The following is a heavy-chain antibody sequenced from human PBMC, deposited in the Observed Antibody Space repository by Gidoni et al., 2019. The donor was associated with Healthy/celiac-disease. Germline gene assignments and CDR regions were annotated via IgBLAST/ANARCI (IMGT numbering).Heavy chain of an antibody. CDR3: ARDRSPMDTAMGVIDY. CDR1: GCPLTRGYYY. D-gene: IGHD5-18*01. V-gene: IGHV4-30-4*01. CDR2: IYYSGST. J-gene: IGHJ4*02. Sequence: QVQLQESGPGPVKPFPPLSLPRPAPGCPLTRGYYYWSWIRQPPGKGLEWIGYIYYSGSTYYNPSLKSRVTISVDTSKNQFSLKLSSVTAADTAVYYCARDRSPMDTAMGVIDYWGQGTLVTVSS.